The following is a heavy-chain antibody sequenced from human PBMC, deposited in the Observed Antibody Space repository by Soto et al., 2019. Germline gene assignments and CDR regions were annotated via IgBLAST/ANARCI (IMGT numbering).Heavy chain of an antibody. D-gene: IGHD1-26*01. CDR3: TRALSGSYDH. J-gene: IGHJ5*02. Sequence: SQTLSLTCAISGDSVSSKSAAWNWIRQSPSRGLEWLGRTYYRSKWSTDYAISVKSRITINPDTSNNHFSLQLKSVTPEDAAVYYCTRALSGSYDHWGQGTLVTVSS. CDR2: TYYRSKWST. V-gene: IGHV6-1*01. CDR1: GDSVSSKSAA.